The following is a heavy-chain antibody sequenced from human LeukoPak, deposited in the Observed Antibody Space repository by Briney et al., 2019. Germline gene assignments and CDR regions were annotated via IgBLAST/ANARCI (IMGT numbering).Heavy chain of an antibody. J-gene: IGHJ4*02. V-gene: IGHV4-38-2*02. Sequence: SETLSLTCTVSGYSISSGYYWGWIRQPPGKGLEWIGSIYHSGSTYYNPSLKSRVTISVDTSKNQFSLKLSSVTAEDTAVYYCARGGGSHDYWGQGTLVTVSS. CDR1: GYSISSGYY. D-gene: IGHD3-16*01. CDR2: IYHSGST. CDR3: ARGGGSHDY.